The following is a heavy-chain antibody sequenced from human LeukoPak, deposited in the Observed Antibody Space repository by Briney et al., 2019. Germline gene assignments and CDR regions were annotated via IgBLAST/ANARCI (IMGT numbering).Heavy chain of an antibody. CDR1: GYTFTNYY. CDR2: IHPSGGST. D-gene: IGHD3-22*01. Sequence: ASVKVSCKASGYTFTNYYMHWVRQAPGQGLEWMGIIHPSGGSTSNSQKFQGRVSITRDTSTSTVYIELSSVRSEDTDVYCCARDRYYYDSSGYIRGISFDYWGQGTLVTVSS. V-gene: IGHV1-46*01. J-gene: IGHJ4*02. CDR3: ARDRYYYDSSGYIRGISFDY.